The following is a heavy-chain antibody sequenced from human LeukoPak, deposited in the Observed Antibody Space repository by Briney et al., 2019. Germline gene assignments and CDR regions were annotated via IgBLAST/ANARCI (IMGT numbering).Heavy chain of an antibody. Sequence: PGGSLRLSCAASGFTFSSYSMNWVRQAPGKGLEWVSSISSSSSYIYYADSVKGRFTISRDNAKNSLYLQMNSLRAEDTAVYYCALEGDYGGNWYYFDYWGQGTLVTVSS. D-gene: IGHD4-23*01. CDR1: GFTFSSYS. CDR2: ISSSSSYI. J-gene: IGHJ4*02. CDR3: ALEGDYGGNWYYFDY. V-gene: IGHV3-21*01.